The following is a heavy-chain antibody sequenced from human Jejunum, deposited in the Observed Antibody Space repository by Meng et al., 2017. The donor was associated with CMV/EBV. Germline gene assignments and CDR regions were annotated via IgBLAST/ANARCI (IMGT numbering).Heavy chain of an antibody. CDR1: FIFSDYD. D-gene: IGHD1-26*01. J-gene: IGHJ1*01. Sequence: FIFSDYDMSWIRQAPGKGLEWVSYISSNDTTIYYADSVKGRFTISRDNAKNSLSLQMNSLRAEDTAVYYCARAARGGATSAQYFQYWGQGTLVTVSS. V-gene: IGHV3-11*01. CDR2: ISSNDTTI. CDR3: ARAARGGATSAQYFQY.